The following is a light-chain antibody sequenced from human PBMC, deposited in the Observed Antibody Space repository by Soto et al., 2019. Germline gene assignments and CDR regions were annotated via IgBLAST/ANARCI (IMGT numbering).Light chain of an antibody. CDR1: TGAVTSGHY. J-gene: IGLJ3*02. Sequence: QAVVTQEPSLTVSPGGKVTLTCGSSTGAVTSGHYPYWFQQKPGQAPRTLVYDTSNKHSWTPARFSGSLLGGKAALTLSGAQPEDEAEYYCLLVHSGVPVFGGGTKLTV. CDR2: DTS. V-gene: IGLV7-46*01. CDR3: LLVHSGVPV.